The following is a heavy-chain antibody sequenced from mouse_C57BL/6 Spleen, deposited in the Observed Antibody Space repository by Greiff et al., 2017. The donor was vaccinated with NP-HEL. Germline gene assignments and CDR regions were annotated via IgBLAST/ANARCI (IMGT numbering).Heavy chain of an antibody. Sequence: EVQLQQSGAELVRPGASVKLSCTASGFNIKDYYMHWVKQRPEQGLEWIGRIDPEDGDTEYAPKFQGKATMTADTSSNTAYLQLSSLTSEDTAVYYCTTEVYYDYDVRAMDYWGQGTSVTVSS. CDR1: GFNIKDYY. J-gene: IGHJ4*01. CDR2: IDPEDGDT. V-gene: IGHV14-1*01. CDR3: TTEVYYDYDVRAMDY. D-gene: IGHD2-4*01.